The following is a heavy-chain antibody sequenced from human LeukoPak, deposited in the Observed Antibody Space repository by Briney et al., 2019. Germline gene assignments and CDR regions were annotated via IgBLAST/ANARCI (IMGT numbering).Heavy chain of an antibody. V-gene: IGHV3-30-3*01. D-gene: IGHD3-3*01. CDR3: LTGTWSGYFFDY. CDR2: IAFDGSNK. CDR1: GFTFSSYA. Sequence: GRSLRLSCAASGFTFSSYAMHWVRQAPGKGLEWVAVIAFDGSNKYYADSVKGRFTISRDNAKNTVYLQVNSLRAEDTAVYYCLTGTWSGYFFDYWGQGTLVTVSS. J-gene: IGHJ4*02.